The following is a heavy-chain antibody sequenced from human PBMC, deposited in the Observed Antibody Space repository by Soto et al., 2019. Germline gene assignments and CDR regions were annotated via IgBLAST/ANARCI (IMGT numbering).Heavy chain of an antibody. D-gene: IGHD2-2*01. CDR1: GGSITSSSYY. V-gene: IGHV4-39*01. CDR2: IYYRGST. Sequence: SETLSLTCGVSGGSITSSSYYWGWIRQAPGRGLEWIGAIYYRGSTYYNPSLESRVTISADTSKNQLSLNLRSVTAADTAVYSCARQQYCGSSTCYDSLYYQYMDVWGKGTMVTVSS. CDR3: ARQQYCGSSTCYDSLYYQYMDV. J-gene: IGHJ6*03.